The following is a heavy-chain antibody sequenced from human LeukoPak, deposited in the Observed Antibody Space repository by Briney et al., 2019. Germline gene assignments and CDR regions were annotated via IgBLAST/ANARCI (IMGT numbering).Heavy chain of an antibody. Sequence: VASVKVSCKASGGTFSIYAISWVRQAPGQGLEWMGGIIPIFGTANYAQKFQGRVTITADESTSTAYMELSSLRSEDTAVYYCARFSGHGDYFWFDPWGQGTLVTVSS. CDR2: IIPIFGTA. CDR1: GGTFSIYA. J-gene: IGHJ5*02. CDR3: ARFSGHGDYFWFDP. V-gene: IGHV1-69*01. D-gene: IGHD4-17*01.